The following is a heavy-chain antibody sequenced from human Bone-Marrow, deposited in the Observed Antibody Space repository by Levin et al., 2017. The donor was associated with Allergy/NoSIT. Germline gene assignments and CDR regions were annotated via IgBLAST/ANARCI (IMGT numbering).Heavy chain of an antibody. CDR2: IYYSGST. V-gene: IGHV4-31*03. CDR3: ATNYYDSSGYYPLVGY. J-gene: IGHJ4*02. Sequence: SETLSLTCTVSGGSISSGGYYWSWIRQHPGKGLEWIGYIYYSGSTYYNPSLKSRVTISVDTSKNQFSLKLSSVTAADTAVYYCATNYYDSSGYYPLVGYWGQGTLVTVSS. D-gene: IGHD3-22*01. CDR1: GGSISSGGYY.